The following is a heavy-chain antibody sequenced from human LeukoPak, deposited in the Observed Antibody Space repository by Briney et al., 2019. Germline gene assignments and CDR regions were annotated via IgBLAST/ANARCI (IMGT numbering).Heavy chain of an antibody. D-gene: IGHD3-10*01. V-gene: IGHV3-74*01. Sequence: PGGSLRLSCAASGFTFSSYWMHWVRQAPGKGLVWVSRINSDGSSTSYADSVKGRFTISRDNSKNTLYLQMNSLRAEDTAVYYCAKDRRAGSYDYWGQGTLVTVSS. CDR1: GFTFSSYW. CDR2: INSDGSST. J-gene: IGHJ4*02. CDR3: AKDRRAGSYDY.